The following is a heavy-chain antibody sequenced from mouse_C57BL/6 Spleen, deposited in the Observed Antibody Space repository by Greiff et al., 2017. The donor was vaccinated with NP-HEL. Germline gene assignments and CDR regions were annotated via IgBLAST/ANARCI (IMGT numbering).Heavy chain of an antibody. V-gene: IGHV7-3*01. D-gene: IGHD6-1*01. Sequence: EVKLQESGGGLVQPGGSLSLSCAASGFTFTDYYMSWVRQPPGKALEWLGFIRNKANGYTTEYSASVKGRFTISRDNSQSILYLQMNALRAEDSATYYCARYIPNLYAMDYWGQGTSVTVSS. CDR3: ARYIPNLYAMDY. J-gene: IGHJ4*01. CDR1: GFTFTDYY. CDR2: IRNKANGYTT.